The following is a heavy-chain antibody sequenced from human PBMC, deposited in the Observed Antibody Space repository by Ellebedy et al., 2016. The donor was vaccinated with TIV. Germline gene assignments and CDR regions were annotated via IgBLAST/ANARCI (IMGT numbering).Heavy chain of an antibody. D-gene: IGHD2-21*02. CDR2: IYWNDDK. Sequence: SGPTLVKPTQTLTLTCTFSGFSLSTRGVGVGWIRQPPGKALEWLALIYWNDDKRYSPSLKSRLTITKDTSKNQVVLTMTNMDPVDTATYYCAHTRVVTAFDIWGQGTMVTVSS. CDR3: AHTRVVTAFDI. CDR1: GFSLSTRGVG. J-gene: IGHJ3*02. V-gene: IGHV2-5*01.